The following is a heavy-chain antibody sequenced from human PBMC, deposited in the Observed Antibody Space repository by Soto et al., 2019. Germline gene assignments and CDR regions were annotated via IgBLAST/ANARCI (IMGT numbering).Heavy chain of an antibody. V-gene: IGHV4-59*08. CDR3: ARHPGSIVGATLAAFDI. CDR2: IYYSGST. Sequence: SETLSLTCTVSGGSISSYYWSWIRQPPGKGLEWIGYIYYSGSTNYNPSLKSRVTISVDTSKNQFSLKLSSVTAADTAVYYCARHPGSIVGATLAAFDIWGQGTMVTVSS. CDR1: GGSISSYY. J-gene: IGHJ3*02. D-gene: IGHD1-26*01.